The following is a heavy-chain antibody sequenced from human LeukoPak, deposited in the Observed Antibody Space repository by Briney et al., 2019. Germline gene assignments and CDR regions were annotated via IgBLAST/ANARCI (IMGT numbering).Heavy chain of an antibody. CDR2: ISSSSSYI. J-gene: IGHJ4*02. V-gene: IGHV3-21*01. CDR1: GSTFSSYS. D-gene: IGHD1-26*01. Sequence: GGSLRLSCAASGSTFSSYSMNWVRQAPGKGLEWVSSISSSSSYIYYADSVKGRFTISRDNSKNTLYLQMNSLRAEDTAVYYCAKPTRGSGSFLIDFWGQGTLVTVSS. CDR3: AKPTRGSGSFLIDF.